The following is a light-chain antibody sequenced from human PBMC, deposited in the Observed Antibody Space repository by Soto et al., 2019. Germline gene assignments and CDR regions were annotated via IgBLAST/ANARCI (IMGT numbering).Light chain of an antibody. Sequence: QPVLTQTPSVSGAPGQSVTFSCTGSSSNIGAGYDVHWYQQLPGTAPKLLIYGNNNRPSGVPDRFSGSKSGTSASLAITGLQAEDEADYYCQSYDTSLSGSVFCGGTKVTVL. J-gene: IGLJ3*02. CDR3: QSYDTSLSGSV. CDR2: GNN. CDR1: SSNIGAGYD. V-gene: IGLV1-40*01.